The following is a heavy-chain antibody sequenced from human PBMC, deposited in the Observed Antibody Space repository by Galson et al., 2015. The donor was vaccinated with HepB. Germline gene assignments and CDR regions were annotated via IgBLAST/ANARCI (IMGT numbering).Heavy chain of an antibody. V-gene: IGHV2-5*02. D-gene: IGHD3-10*01. J-gene: IGHJ5*02. CDR3: AHRRSAMVRGADVAWFDP. Sequence: PALVKPTQTLTLTCTFSGFSLSSGGVGVGWIRQPPGKALGWLALIYWDGNERYSSSLKTRLTITKDTSKNQVFLTMTNMDPVDTATYYCAHRRSAMVRGADVAWFDPWGQGTLVTVSS. CDR2: IYWDGNE. CDR1: GFSLSSGGVG.